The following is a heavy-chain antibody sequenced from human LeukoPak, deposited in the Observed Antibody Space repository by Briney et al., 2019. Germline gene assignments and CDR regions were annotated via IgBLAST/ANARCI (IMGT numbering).Heavy chain of an antibody. CDR2: INSAGSST. V-gene: IGHV3-74*01. J-gene: IGHJ4*02. CDR3: ARGGGHSYGSFDY. Sequence: PGGSLRLSCAASGFTFTSYWMHWVRHAPGKGLVWVSRINSAGSSTTYADSVKGRFTISRDNAKNTVYLQMNSLRAEDTAVYYCARGGGHSYGSFDYWGQGTLVTVSS. D-gene: IGHD5-18*01. CDR1: GFTFTSYW.